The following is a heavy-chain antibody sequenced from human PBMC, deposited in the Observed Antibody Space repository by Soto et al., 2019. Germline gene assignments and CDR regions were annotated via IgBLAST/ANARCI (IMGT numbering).Heavy chain of an antibody. D-gene: IGHD3-9*01. V-gene: IGHV3-23*01. CDR1: GFTFSSYA. Sequence: GGSLRLSCAASGFTFSSYAMSWVRQAPGKGLEWVSAISGSGGSTYYADSVKGRFTISRDNSKNTLYLQMNSLRAEETAVYYCAKDPEFYDILTGYYRVLYYFDYWGQGTLVTVSS. CDR2: ISGSGGST. J-gene: IGHJ4*02. CDR3: AKDPEFYDILTGYYRVLYYFDY.